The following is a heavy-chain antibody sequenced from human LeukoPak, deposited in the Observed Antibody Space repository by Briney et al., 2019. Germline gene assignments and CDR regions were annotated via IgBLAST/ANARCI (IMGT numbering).Heavy chain of an antibody. Sequence: GGSLRLSCAASGFTVSDHYMSWVRQAPGKGLEWVSYISNIGNTMYHADSVKGRFTISRDNAKNSLYLEMSSLRADDTAVYYCARERITFGRVIVPYYFDSWGQGTLVTVSS. V-gene: IGHV3-11*04. CDR2: ISNIGNTM. CDR3: ARERITFGRVIVPYYFDS. J-gene: IGHJ4*02. CDR1: GFTVSDHY. D-gene: IGHD3-16*02.